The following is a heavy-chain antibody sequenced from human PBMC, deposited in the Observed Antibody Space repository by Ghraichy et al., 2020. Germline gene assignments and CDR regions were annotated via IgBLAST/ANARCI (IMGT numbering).Heavy chain of an antibody. V-gene: IGHV4-4*02. CDR3: LTIDCSGWYRQCWYFDL. CDR1: GGSISSSNW. J-gene: IGHJ2*01. CDR2: IYHSGGT. D-gene: IGHD6-19*01. Sequence: SETLSLTCAVSGGSISSSNWWWGVRQPPRRGVEWCCDIYHSGGTNYYHSLKSRVTISIDKSKNHLSLQLSTLTTADTAVYYCLTIDCSGWYRQCWYFDLWRRGPLVPVPS.